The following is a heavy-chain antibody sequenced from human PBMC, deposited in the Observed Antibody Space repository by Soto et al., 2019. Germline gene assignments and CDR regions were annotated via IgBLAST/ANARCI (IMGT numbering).Heavy chain of an antibody. CDR3: ASFGDYDYYGMDV. CDR1: GGSISSYY. J-gene: IGHJ6*02. D-gene: IGHD3-10*01. CDR2: IYYSGST. V-gene: IGHV4-59*01. Sequence: KASETLSLTCTVSGGSISSYYWSWIRQPPGKGLEWIGYIYYSGSTNYNPSLKSRVTISVDTSKNQFSLKLSSVTAADTAVYYCASFGDYDYYGMDVWGQGTTVTVSS.